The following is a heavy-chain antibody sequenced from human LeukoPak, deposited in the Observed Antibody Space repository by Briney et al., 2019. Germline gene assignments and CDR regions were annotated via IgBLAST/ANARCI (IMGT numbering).Heavy chain of an antibody. V-gene: IGHV3-48*03. CDR3: ARNRGFCSIPSCPYYFNY. D-gene: IGHD2-2*01. Sequence: PGGSLRLSCAVSGFTFSSYEMNWVRQAPGKGLEWLSYITSSGSTIYYADSVKGRFTISRDNAKNSLYLQMNSLRAEDTAIYYWARNRGFCSIPSCPYYFNYWGQGPVVTVPS. CDR2: ITSSGSTI. CDR1: GFTFSSYE. J-gene: IGHJ4*02.